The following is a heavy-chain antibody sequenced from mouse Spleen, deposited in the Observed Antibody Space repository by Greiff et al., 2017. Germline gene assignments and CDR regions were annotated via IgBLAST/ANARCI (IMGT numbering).Heavy chain of an antibody. CDR1: GFTFSDYG. V-gene: IGHV5-17*01. CDR2: ISSGSSTI. J-gene: IGHJ3*01. CDR3: ARRDYGSSQFAY. D-gene: IGHD1-1*01. Sequence: EVQLQQSGGGLVKPGGSLKLSCAASGFTFSDYGMHWVRQAPEKGLEWVAYISSGSSTIYYADTVKGRFTISRDNAKNTLFLQMTSLRSEDTAMYYCARRDYGSSQFAYWGQGTLVTVSA.